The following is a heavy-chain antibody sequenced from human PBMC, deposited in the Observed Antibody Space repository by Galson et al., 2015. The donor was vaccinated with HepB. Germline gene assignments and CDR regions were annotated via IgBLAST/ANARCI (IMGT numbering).Heavy chain of an antibody. D-gene: IGHD5-12*01. CDR2: IYSGGDT. CDR3: AKGYSKSWFSRLGY. J-gene: IGHJ4*02. V-gene: IGHV3-53*01. CDR1: GLIVSSNY. Sequence: SLRLSCAASGLIVSSNYMSWVRQAPGKGLEWVSVIYSGGDTYYADSVKGRFTISRDNSKNTVYLQMNSLRAEDTAMYYCAKGYSKSWFSRLGYWGQGTLVTVSS.